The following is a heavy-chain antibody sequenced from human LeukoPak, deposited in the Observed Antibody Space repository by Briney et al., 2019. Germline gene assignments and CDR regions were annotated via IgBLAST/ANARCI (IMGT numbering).Heavy chain of an antibody. CDR3: ARDQGGYDPNPDDY. D-gene: IGHD5-12*01. J-gene: IGHJ4*02. Sequence: GGSLRLSCAASGLTFSSYWMSWVRQAPGKGMEWVANIKQDGSEKYYVDSVKGRFTTSRDNAKNSLYLQMNSLRAEDTAVYYCARDQGGYDPNPDDYWGQGTLVTVSS. V-gene: IGHV3-7*01. CDR1: GLTFSSYW. CDR2: IKQDGSEK.